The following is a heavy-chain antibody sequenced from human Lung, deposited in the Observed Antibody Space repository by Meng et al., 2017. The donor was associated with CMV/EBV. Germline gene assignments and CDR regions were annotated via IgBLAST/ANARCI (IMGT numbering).Heavy chain of an antibody. V-gene: IGHV3-15*01. Sequence: GESLKISCAASGFTFSNAWMSWVRQAPGKGLEWVGRIKSKTDGGTTDYAAPVKGRFTISRDDSKNTLYLQMNSLKTEDTAVYYCTTLFTIDSTSSGGQGTLVTVSS. CDR1: GFTFSNAW. CDR2: IKSKTDGGTT. CDR3: TTLFTIDSTSS. D-gene: IGHD3-22*01. J-gene: IGHJ4*02.